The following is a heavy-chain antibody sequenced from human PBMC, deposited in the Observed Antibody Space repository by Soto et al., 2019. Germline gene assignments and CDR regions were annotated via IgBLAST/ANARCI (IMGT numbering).Heavy chain of an antibody. D-gene: IGHD6-13*01. Sequence: SGPTLVNPTQTLTLTCTFSGFSLSTSGMNVGWIRQPPGKALDWLALIYWNDDKRYSPSLKSRLTITKDTSKNHVALTMTNMATLDTATYYCVHSRQQVPEEAFDICGQGTMVTVSS. CDR2: IYWNDDK. CDR1: GFSLSTSGMN. V-gene: IGHV2-5*01. J-gene: IGHJ3*02. CDR3: VHSRQQVPEEAFDI.